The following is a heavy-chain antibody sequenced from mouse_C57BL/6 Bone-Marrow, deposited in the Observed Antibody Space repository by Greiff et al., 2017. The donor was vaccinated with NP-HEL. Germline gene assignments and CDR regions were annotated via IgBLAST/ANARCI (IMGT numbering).Heavy chain of an antibody. CDR3: ARYDGYYEGVYYAMDY. Sequence: QVQLQQPGAELVRPGTSVKLSCKASGYTFTSYWMHWVKQRPGQGLEWIGVIDPSDSYTNYNQKFKGKATLTVDTSSSTAYMQLSSLTSEDSAVYYCARYDGYYEGVYYAMDYWGQGTSVTVSS. D-gene: IGHD2-3*01. V-gene: IGHV1-59*01. J-gene: IGHJ4*01. CDR2: IDPSDSYT. CDR1: GYTFTSYW.